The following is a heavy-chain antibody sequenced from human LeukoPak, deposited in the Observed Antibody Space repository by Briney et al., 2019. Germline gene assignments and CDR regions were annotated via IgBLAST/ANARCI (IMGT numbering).Heavy chain of an antibody. V-gene: IGHV1-2*02. Sequence: ASLKVSCKASGYTFTDYYMHWVRQAPGHGLEWMGWIYPDSGGTNYAQKFQGRVTMTRDTSISTAYMGLSRLTSDDTAVYYCARGRSDYYLDSWGQGTLVTVYS. CDR3: ARGRSDYYLDS. CDR2: IYPDSGGT. J-gene: IGHJ4*02. D-gene: IGHD3-10*01. CDR1: GYTFTDYY.